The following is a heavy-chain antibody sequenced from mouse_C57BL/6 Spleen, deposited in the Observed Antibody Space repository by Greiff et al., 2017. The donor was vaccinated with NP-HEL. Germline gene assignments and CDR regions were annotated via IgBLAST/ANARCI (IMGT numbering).Heavy chain of an antibody. CDR3: ARGEVYAMDY. V-gene: IGHV1-66*01. J-gene: IGHJ4*01. Sequence: VKLMESGPELVKPGASVKISCTASGFGFTSSYIHWVKQRPGQGLEWIGWIDPGSGNTKYNEKFQGKATLTADTSSITAYMQLSSLTSEDSAVYYCARGEVYAMDYWGQGTSVTVAS. CDR2: IDPGSGNT. CDR1: GFGFTSSY.